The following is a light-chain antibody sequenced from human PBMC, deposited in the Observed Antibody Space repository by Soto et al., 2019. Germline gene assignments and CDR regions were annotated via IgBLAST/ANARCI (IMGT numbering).Light chain of an antibody. Sequence: QSVLTQPPSASGTPGQRVTISCSGSSSNIGSNYVYWYQQLPGTAPKLLIYSNNQRPSGVPDRFSGSKSGTSASLAISGLRSEDEADYYCCSYAGTYTWVFGGGTKLTVL. CDR3: CSYAGTYTWV. CDR1: SSNIGSNY. V-gene: IGLV1-47*02. CDR2: SNN. J-gene: IGLJ3*02.